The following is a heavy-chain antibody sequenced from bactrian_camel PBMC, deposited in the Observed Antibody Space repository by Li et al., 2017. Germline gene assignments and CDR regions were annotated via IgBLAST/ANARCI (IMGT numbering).Heavy chain of an antibody. CDR3: VAFAGRYSDYNSVPNY. Sequence: HVQLVESGGDLVQPGGSLRLTCVTSGFTFSRYWMHWVRQAPEKGLEWMSMITASGAMTYYADSVQGRFTTSMDIAKNAVYLQMNSLKSEDTALYYCVAFAGRYSDYNSVPNYWGQGTQVTVS. CDR2: ITASGAMT. J-gene: IGHJ4*01. D-gene: IGHD4*01. CDR1: GFTFSRYW. V-gene: IGHV3S1*01.